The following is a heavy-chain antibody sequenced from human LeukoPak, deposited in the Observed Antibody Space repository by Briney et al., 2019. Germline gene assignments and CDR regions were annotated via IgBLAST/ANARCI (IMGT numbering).Heavy chain of an antibody. CDR3: ARSGTGYSSGWVHDAFDI. Sequence: SQTLSLTCAISGDSVSSKSAAWNWIRQSPSRGLEWLGRTYYRSKWYNDYAVSVKSRITINPDTSKNQFSLQLNSVTPEDTAVYYCARSGTGYSSGWVHDAFDIWGQGTMVTVSS. D-gene: IGHD6-19*01. V-gene: IGHV6-1*01. CDR1: GDSVSSKSAA. CDR2: TYYRSKWYN. J-gene: IGHJ3*02.